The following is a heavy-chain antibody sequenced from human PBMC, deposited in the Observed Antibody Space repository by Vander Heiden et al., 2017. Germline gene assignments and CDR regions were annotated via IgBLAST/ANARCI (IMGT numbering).Heavy chain of an antibody. Sequence: QVQLVEAGSTLVTPGGANRLSCAASGFPFRDYSMTWIRQHPGKGLEWLSYINSLGGVMYYADSVRGRFTVSRDNAKNSVFLQMNSVRAEDTAVYFCARVSTRGKFLDSWGQGTPVTVSS. V-gene: IGHV3-11*01. CDR2: INSLGGVM. D-gene: IGHD1-26*01. CDR3: ARVSTRGKFLDS. J-gene: IGHJ4*02. CDR1: GFPFRDYS.